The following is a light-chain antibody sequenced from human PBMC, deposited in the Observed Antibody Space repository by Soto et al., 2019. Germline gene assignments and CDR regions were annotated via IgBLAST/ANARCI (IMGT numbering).Light chain of an antibody. V-gene: IGLV1-44*01. J-gene: IGLJ1*01. CDR3: AAWDASLGGFYV. CDR1: RSSIGSNT. CDR2: SNN. Sequence: VLTQPPSASGTPGQRVTISCSGSRSSIGSNTVNWYQHLPGSAPKLLIYSNNHRPSGVPDRFSASKAGASASLAISGLQSEDEGDYYCAAWDASLGGFYVFGSGTKLTVL.